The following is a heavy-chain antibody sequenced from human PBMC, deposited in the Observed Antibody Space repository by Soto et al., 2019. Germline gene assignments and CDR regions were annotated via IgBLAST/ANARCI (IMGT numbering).Heavy chain of an antibody. Sequence: EVQLVESGGDLVQPGGSLRLSCAASGFIFSTYWLGWVRQFPGGGLEWVANIKNDGGKKPYVDSVEGRFTISSDNAMNTLYLQLTSLRVEDTAVYYCAAGARSHWFDYWGQGTQVTVSS. J-gene: IGHJ4*02. CDR2: IKNDGGKK. D-gene: IGHD1-1*01. CDR3: AAGARSHWFDY. CDR1: GFIFSTYW. V-gene: IGHV3-7*05.